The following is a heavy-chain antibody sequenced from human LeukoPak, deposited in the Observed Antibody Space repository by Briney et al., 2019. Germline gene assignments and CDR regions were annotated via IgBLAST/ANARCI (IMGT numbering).Heavy chain of an antibody. CDR1: GYTFTSYG. J-gene: IGHJ6*04. CDR3: ARDGAQQLDYYYYSYGMDV. Sequence: ASVKVSCKASGYTFTSYGISWVRQAPGQGLEWMGWISAYNGNTNYAQKLQGRVTMTTDTSTSTAYMELRSLRSDDTAVYYCARDGAQQLDYYYYSYGMDVWGKGTTVTVSS. D-gene: IGHD6-13*01. V-gene: IGHV1-18*04. CDR2: ISAYNGNT.